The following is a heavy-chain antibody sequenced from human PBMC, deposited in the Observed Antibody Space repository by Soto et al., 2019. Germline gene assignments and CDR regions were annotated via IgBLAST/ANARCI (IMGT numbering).Heavy chain of an antibody. J-gene: IGHJ4*02. CDR1: GGSFSGCY. CDR3: ASLRPDTGLDC. CDR2: INHSGST. D-gene: IGHD2-2*02. V-gene: IGHV4-34*01. Sequence: SETLSLTCAVYGGSFSGCYWSWIRQPPGKGLEWIGEINHSGSTNYNPSLKSRVTISVDTSKNQFSLKLSSVTAADTAVYYCASLRPDTGLDCWGQGTLVTVSA.